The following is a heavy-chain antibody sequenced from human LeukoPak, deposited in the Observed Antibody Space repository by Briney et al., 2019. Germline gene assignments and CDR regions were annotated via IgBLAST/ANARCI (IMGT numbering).Heavy chain of an antibody. V-gene: IGHV3-21*01. CDR1: GFTFSNFC. J-gene: IGHJ3*02. CDR3: ATEAYCSTMCSRGAFDI. CDR2: ISATSTHT. D-gene: IGHD2-2*01. Sequence: GGSLRLSCVGLGFTFSNFCMVWVRQVPGKGLEWVSGISATSTHTYYADSVKGRSTISRDNAKNSLYLQMNSLRAEDTAVYYCATEAYCSTMCSRGAFDIWGQGTKVTVSS.